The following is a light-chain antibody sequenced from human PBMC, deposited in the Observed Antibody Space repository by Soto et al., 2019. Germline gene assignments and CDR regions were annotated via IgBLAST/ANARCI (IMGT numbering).Light chain of an antibody. J-gene: IGKJ4*01. V-gene: IGKV3-11*01. CDR3: QQRSNWPLT. Sequence: EIMLTQSPATLSLSPGERATLSCRASQSVSSYLAWYQQKPGQAPRLLIYDASNRATGIPARFSGSGSGTDCTLTISSLEPEDCAVYSCQQRSNWPLTFGGGTKVEIK. CDR2: DAS. CDR1: QSVSSY.